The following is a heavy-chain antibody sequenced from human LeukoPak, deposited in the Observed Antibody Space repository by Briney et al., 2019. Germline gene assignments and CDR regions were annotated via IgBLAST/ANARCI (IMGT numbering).Heavy chain of an antibody. J-gene: IGHJ6*02. CDR2: ISVYNGNT. D-gene: IGHD2-15*01. CDR3: ARGYCSGGRCYDILNYQYGMDV. Sequence: ASVKVSCKASGYTFTSYGVSWVRQAPGQGPERMGWISVYNGNTNYAQRLQGRVTMTTDTSTSTAYMELRSLRSDDTAVYYCARGYCSGGRCYDILNYQYGMDVWGQGTTVTVSS. CDR1: GYTFTSYG. V-gene: IGHV1-18*01.